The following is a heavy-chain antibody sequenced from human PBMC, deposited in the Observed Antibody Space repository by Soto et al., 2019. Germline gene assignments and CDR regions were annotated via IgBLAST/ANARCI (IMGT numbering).Heavy chain of an antibody. V-gene: IGHV3-21*01. CDR1: GFTFSSYS. CDR3: ARDRLSYGAQLNWFDP. J-gene: IGHJ5*02. CDR2: ISSSSSYI. Sequence: EVQLVESGGGLVKPGGSLRLSCAASGFTFSSYSMNWVRQAPGKGLEWVSSISSSSSYIYYADSVKGRFTISRDNAKNSLYLQMNSLRVEDTAVYYCARDRLSYGAQLNWFDPWGQGTLVTVSS. D-gene: IGHD5-18*01.